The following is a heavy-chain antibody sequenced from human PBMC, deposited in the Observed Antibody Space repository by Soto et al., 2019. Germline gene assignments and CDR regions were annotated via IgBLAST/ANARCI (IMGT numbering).Heavy chain of an antibody. J-gene: IGHJ4*02. CDR2: ISYDGRNK. Sequence: QVQLVESGGGVVQPGRSLRLSCAASGVTFSSYGMHWVRQAPGKGLEWVAVISYDGRNKYYGDSVKGRFTISRDNSKNTLYLQMNSLRAEDTAVYYCAKDRLDLLDYGDYLSSLDYWGQGTLVTVPS. CDR3: AKDRLDLLDYGDYLSSLDY. V-gene: IGHV3-30*18. CDR1: GVTFSSYG. D-gene: IGHD4-17*01.